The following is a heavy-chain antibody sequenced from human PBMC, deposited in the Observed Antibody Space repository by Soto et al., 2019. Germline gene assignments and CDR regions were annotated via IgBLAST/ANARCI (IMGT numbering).Heavy chain of an antibody. D-gene: IGHD2-2*02. V-gene: IGHV4-61*01. CDR1: GVSVSSGSYY. J-gene: IGHJ5*02. CDR3: ARENIVVVPAAIIRWFDP. CDR2: IYYSGST. Sequence: SATLSLTCPVSGVSVSSGSYYWRWLRPPPGKGLEWIGYIYYSGSTNYNPSLKSRVTISVDTSKNQFSLKLSSVTAADTAVYYCARENIVVVPAAIIRWFDPWGQGTLVTVSS.